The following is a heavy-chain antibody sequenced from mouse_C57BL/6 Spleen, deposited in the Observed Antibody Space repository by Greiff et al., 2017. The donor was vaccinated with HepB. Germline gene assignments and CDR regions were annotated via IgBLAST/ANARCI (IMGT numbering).Heavy chain of an antibody. CDR3: TRGDYYGYFAY. CDR2: ISSGGDYI. D-gene: IGHD2-2*01. Sequence: EVMLVESGEGLVKPGGSLKLSCAASGFTFSSYAMSWVRQTPEKRLEWVAYISSGGDYIYYADTVKGRFTISRDNARNTLYLQMSSLKSEDTAMYYCTRGDYYGYFAYWGQGTLVTVSA. J-gene: IGHJ3*01. CDR1: GFTFSSYA. V-gene: IGHV5-9-1*02.